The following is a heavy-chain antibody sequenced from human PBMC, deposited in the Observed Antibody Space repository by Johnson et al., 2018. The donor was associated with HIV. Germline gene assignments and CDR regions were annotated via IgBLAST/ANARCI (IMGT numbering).Heavy chain of an antibody. CDR2: ISYDGSNK. Sequence: VQLVESGGGLVQPGRSLRLSCAASGFTFSSYGMHWVRQAPGKGLEWVAVISYDGSNKYYADSVKGRFTISRDNSKNTLYLQMNSLRAEDTAVYYCAREREDGLDAFDIWGQGTMVTVSS. CDR1: GFTFSSYG. V-gene: IGHV3-30*03. CDR3: AREREDGLDAFDI. J-gene: IGHJ3*02. D-gene: IGHD5-24*01.